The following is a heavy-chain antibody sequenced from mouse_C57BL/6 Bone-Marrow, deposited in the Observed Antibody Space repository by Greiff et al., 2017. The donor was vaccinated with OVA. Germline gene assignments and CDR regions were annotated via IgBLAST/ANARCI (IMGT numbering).Heavy chain of an antibody. D-gene: IGHD1-1*01. CDR1: GFSLTSYG. J-gene: IGHJ1*03. CDR3: ARNSYCGSLQDWYFDV. Sequence: VKLMESGPGLVQPSPCLSITCTASGFSLTSYGVHWVRQSPGQGLEWLGVIWSGGSTAYNAAFISRLSISKANSKSQIFFKMNSLRADDTAIDYCARNSYCGSLQDWYFDVWGTGTTVTVSS. CDR2: IWSGGST. V-gene: IGHV2-2*01.